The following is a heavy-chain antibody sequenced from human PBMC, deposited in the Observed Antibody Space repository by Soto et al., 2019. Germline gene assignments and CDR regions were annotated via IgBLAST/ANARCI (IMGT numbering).Heavy chain of an antibody. CDR2: ISAYYGTA. Sequence: QVQLVQSGAEVKQPGASVKVSCKASGYTFTTYGLSWVRQAPGQGLEWMGWISAYYGTARYAQRLQDRVTMTTDTSTTTAYMELRSLRPDDTAIYYCVREVQIGDYIILGYWGQGTLVTVSA. CDR1: GYTFTTYG. J-gene: IGHJ4*02. V-gene: IGHV1-18*01. CDR3: VREVQIGDYIILGY. D-gene: IGHD4-17*01.